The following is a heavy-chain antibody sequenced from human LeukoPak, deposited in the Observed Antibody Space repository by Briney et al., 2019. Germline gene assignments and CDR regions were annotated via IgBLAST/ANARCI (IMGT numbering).Heavy chain of an antibody. Sequence: GGSLRLSCEASGFTFSDFGMHWVRQAPGKGLEWVAFIRRDGDVIYYADSVKGRFTTSRDNSRNMVYLQLNGLRPEDTAIYYCAKDFIRILALIPWDYWGQGTLVTVPP. CDR2: IRRDGDVI. CDR1: GFTFSDFG. J-gene: IGHJ4*02. V-gene: IGHV3-30*02. D-gene: IGHD2-21*01. CDR3: AKDFIRILALIPWDY.